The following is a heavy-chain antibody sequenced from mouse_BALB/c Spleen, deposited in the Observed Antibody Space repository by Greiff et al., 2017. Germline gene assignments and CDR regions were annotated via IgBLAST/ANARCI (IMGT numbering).Heavy chain of an antibody. D-gene: IGHD2-4*01. V-gene: IGHV1-15*01. CDR2: IDPETGGT. J-gene: IGHJ1*01. CDR1: GYTFTDYE. CDR3: RGITTRSRYWYFDV. Sequence: QVHVKQSGAELVRPGASVTLSCKASGYTFTDYEMHWVKQTPVHGLEWIGAIDPETGGTAYNQKFKGKATLTADKSSSTAYMELRSLTSEDSAVYYCRGITTRSRYWYFDVWGAGTTVTVSS.